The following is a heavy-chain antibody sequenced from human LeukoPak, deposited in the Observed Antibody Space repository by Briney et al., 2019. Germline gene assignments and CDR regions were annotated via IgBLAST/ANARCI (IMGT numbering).Heavy chain of an antibody. CDR3: ARETSSWYGNWFDP. CDR2: INWNGGST. CDR1: GFTFDDYG. Sequence: PGGSLRLSCAASGFTFDDYGMSWVRQAPGKGLEWVSGINWNGGSTGYADSVKGRFTISRDNAKNSLCLQMNSLRAEDTALYHCARETSSWYGNWFDPWGQGTLVTVSS. V-gene: IGHV3-20*01. D-gene: IGHD6-13*01. J-gene: IGHJ5*02.